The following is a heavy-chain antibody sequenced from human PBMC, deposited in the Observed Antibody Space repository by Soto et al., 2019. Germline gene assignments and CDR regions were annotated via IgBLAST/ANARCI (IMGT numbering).Heavy chain of an antibody. D-gene: IGHD3-22*01. CDR3: ARKDKSGYFNWFDP. Sequence: GESLKISCRTSGYRVTSYWIAWVRQMPGKGLEWMGIIFPSDSDTRYSPSFQGQVTISADRSTGTVFLPWASLKASDTAVYFCARKDKSGYFNWFDPWGQGTLVTVSS. CDR1: GYRVTSYW. V-gene: IGHV5-51*01. J-gene: IGHJ5*02. CDR2: IFPSDSDT.